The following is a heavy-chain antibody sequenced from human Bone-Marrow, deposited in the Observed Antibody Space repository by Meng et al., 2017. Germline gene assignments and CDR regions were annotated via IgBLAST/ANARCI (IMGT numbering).Heavy chain of an antibody. CDR3: AKEPGDKSVY. CDR2: ISFDGSNK. Sequence: GGSLRLSCAASGFTLSNYWMHWVRQGPGKGLEWVELISFDGSNKYYADSVKGRFTISRDNARSSVYLQMNNLRVEDTALYYCAKEPGDKSVYWGQGIQVTVSS. J-gene: IGHJ4*02. D-gene: IGHD4-23*01. V-gene: IGHV3-30*18. CDR1: GFTLSNYW.